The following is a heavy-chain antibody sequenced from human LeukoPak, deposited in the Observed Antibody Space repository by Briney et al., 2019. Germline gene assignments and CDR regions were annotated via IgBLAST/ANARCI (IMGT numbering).Heavy chain of an antibody. V-gene: IGHV1-69*05. Sequence: GASVKVSCKASGGTFSSYAISWVRQAPGQGLEWMGGIIPIFGTANYAQKFQGRVTITTDESTSTAYMELSSLRSEDTAVYYCARDGSGIAARPPYGWFDPWGQGTLVTVSS. CDR1: GGTFSSYA. J-gene: IGHJ5*02. D-gene: IGHD6-6*01. CDR3: ARDGSGIAARPPYGWFDP. CDR2: IIPIFGTA.